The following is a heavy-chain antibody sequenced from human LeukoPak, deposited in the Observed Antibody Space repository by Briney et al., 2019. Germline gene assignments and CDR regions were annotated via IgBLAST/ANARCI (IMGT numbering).Heavy chain of an antibody. Sequence: GGSLRLSCAASGFKFSNHWMHWVRQSPGKGLVWVARINNDGSDTSHADSVEGRFTISRDNVENTLYLQMNSLIVEDTAMYFCARNNWGIDDWGQGTLVTVSS. V-gene: IGHV3-74*01. CDR2: INNDGSDT. CDR1: GFKFSNHW. CDR3: ARNNWGIDD. J-gene: IGHJ4*02. D-gene: IGHD7-27*01.